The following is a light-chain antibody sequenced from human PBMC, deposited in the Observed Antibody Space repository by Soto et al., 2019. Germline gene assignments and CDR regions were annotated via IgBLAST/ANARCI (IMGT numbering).Light chain of an antibody. Sequence: EIVLTQSPGTLSLSPGERATLSCRASQSVSSSYLAWYQQKPGQAPRLLIYGASSRATGIPDRFGGSXSGTXFTLTISRLEPEDFAVYYCQQYGSSPYTFGQGTKLEIK. CDR2: GAS. V-gene: IGKV3-20*01. CDR1: QSVSSSY. J-gene: IGKJ2*01. CDR3: QQYGSSPYT.